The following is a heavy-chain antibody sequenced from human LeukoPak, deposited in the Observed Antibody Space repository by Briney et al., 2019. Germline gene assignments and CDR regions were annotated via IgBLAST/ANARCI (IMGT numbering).Heavy chain of an antibody. CDR3: ARVGYSYVINDWSRTGLGAYPTKYYYHMDV. Sequence: SQTLSLTCTVSGGSISSGDYYWVWIPQYSGKGLEWIGYIYYSGITYYNPSLKSQVTISVETSKNQFSLKLSSVAAADTAVYFCARVGYSYVINDWSRTGLGAYPTKYYYHMDVWDKGTTVTVSS. CDR2: IYYSGIT. V-gene: IGHV4-31*01. CDR1: GGSISSGDYY. D-gene: IGHD5-18*01. J-gene: IGHJ6*03.